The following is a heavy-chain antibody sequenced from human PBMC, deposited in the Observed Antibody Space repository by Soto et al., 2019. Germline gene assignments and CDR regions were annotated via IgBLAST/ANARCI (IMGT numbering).Heavy chain of an antibody. Sequence: GASVKVSCKASGGTFSSYAISWVRQAPGQGLEWMGGIIPIFGTANYAQKFQGRVTITADESTSTAYMELSSLRSEDTAVYYCARHSTVTRAFDIWGQGTMVTVSS. CDR3: ARHSTVTRAFDI. J-gene: IGHJ3*02. CDR2: IIPIFGTA. D-gene: IGHD3-3*02. V-gene: IGHV1-69*13. CDR1: GGTFSSYA.